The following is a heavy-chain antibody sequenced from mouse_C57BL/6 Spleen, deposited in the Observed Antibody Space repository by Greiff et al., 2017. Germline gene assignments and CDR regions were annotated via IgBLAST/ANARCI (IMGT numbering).Heavy chain of an antibody. CDR3: ARGINYYSNYVDY. J-gene: IGHJ2*01. D-gene: IGHD2-5*01. Sequence: DVMLVESGGGLVKPGGSLKLSCAASGFTFSSYAMSWVRQTPEKRLEWVATISDGGSYTYYPDNVKGRFTISRDNAKNNLYLQMSHLKSEDTAMYYCARGINYYSNYVDYWGQGTTLTVSS. CDR2: ISDGGSYT. V-gene: IGHV5-4*03. CDR1: GFTFSSYA.